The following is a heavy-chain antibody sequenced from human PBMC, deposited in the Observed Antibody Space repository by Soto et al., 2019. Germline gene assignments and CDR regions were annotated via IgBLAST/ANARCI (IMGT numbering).Heavy chain of an antibody. J-gene: IGHJ6*02. V-gene: IGHV3-7*01. CDR1: EFTFDNYY. CDR3: ARGNWNYYYGFDV. Sequence: PGGSLRLSCAASEFTFDNYYMTWDRQAPGKGPEWVANIKPDGSEQYYVDSVKGRFTISRDNANNSLYLQMNSLRAEDTAVYFCARGNWNYYYGFDVWGQGTTVTVSS. D-gene: IGHD1-20*01. CDR2: IKPDGSEQ.